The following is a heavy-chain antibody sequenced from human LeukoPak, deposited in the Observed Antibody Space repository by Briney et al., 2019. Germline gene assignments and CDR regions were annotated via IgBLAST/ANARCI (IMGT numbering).Heavy chain of an antibody. CDR1: GFTFSIYA. CDR3: ARGTIAAAGTNFDY. Sequence: PGGSLRLSCAASGFTFSIYAMHWVRQAPGKGMEWVAVISYDGSDKYYADSVKGRFTISRDNSKNTLYLQMNSLRTEDTAVYYCARGTIAAAGTNFDYWGQGTLVTVSS. J-gene: IGHJ4*02. D-gene: IGHD6-13*01. V-gene: IGHV3-30*04. CDR2: ISYDGSDK.